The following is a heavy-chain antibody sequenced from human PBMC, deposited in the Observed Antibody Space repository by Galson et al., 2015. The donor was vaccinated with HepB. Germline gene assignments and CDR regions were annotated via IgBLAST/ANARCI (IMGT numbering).Heavy chain of an antibody. CDR2: TYYRSKWNT. CDR3: ARGDYASGTYYNFGSGWFDS. CDR1: GDSVSTNSAA. V-gene: IGHV6-1*01. D-gene: IGHD3-10*01. J-gene: IGHJ5*01. Sequence: CAISGDSVSTNSAAWNWIRQSPSRGLEWLGRTYYRSKWNTDYAASAKSRLTINPDTSKNQFSLQLNSVTPDDTAVYFCARGDYASGTYYNFGSGWFDSWGQGTLVTVSS.